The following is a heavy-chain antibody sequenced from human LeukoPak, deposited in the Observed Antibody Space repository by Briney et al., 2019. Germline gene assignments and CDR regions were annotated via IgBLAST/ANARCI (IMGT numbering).Heavy chain of an antibody. CDR3: ARDRHPPNLDYDSSGYPDY. D-gene: IGHD3-22*01. V-gene: IGHV3-48*04. J-gene: IGHJ4*02. CDR1: GFTFSSYS. Sequence: PGGSLRLSCAASGFTFSSYSMNWVRQAPGKGLEWVSYISSSGSTIYYADSVKGRFTISRDNAKNSLYLQMNSLRAEDTAVYYCARDRHPPNLDYDSSGYPDYWGQGTLVTVSS. CDR2: ISSSGSTI.